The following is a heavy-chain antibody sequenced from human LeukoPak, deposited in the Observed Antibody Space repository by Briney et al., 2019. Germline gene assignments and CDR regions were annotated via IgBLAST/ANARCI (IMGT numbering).Heavy chain of an antibody. CDR2: ISSSSSYT. D-gene: IGHD6-6*01. J-gene: IGHJ4*02. CDR3: ARKRASQGIDY. V-gene: IGHV3-21*01. CDR1: GFTFSSYS. Sequence: GGSLRLSCAASGFTFSSYSMNWVRQAPGKGLEWVSSISSSSSYTYYADSVKGRFTISRDKAKNSLYLQMNNLRAEDTAVFYCARKRASQGIDYWGQGTLVTVSS.